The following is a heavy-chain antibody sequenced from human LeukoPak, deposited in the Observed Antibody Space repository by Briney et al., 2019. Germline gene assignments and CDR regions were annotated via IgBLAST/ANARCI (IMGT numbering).Heavy chain of an antibody. J-gene: IGHJ4*02. CDR3: ARDFDMGVTPGDDFDY. Sequence: PGGPLSLPCEASGLTFRRYGSHWSPKGPGKGLFWSALIKNDGSYRSYADSVKGRFTISRDDARSTVYLQMNSLRAEDTAVYYCARDFDMGVTPGDDFDYWGQGTLVTVS. D-gene: IGHD2-21*02. V-gene: IGHV3-74*01. CDR2: IKNDGSYR. CDR1: GLTFRRYG.